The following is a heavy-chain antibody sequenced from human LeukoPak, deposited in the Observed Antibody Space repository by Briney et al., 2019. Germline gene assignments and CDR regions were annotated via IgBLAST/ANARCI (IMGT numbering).Heavy chain of an antibody. V-gene: IGHV3-23*01. CDR3: AKVVGLQWLGRANFDY. D-gene: IGHD6-19*01. CDR2: ISGSGGST. CDR1: GFTFSSYA. Sequence: GGSLRLSCAASGFTFSSYAMSWVRQAPGKGLEWVSTISGSGGSTYYADSVKGRFTISRDNSKNTLYLQMNSLRAEDTAVYYCAKVVGLQWLGRANFDYWGQGTLVTVSS. J-gene: IGHJ4*02.